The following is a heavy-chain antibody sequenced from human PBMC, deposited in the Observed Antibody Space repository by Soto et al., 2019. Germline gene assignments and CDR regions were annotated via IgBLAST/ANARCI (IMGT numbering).Heavy chain of an antibody. CDR3: AKKGGSYYDSSGSTAPYYFDY. V-gene: IGHV3-9*01. CDR1: GFTFDDYA. D-gene: IGHD3-22*01. J-gene: IGHJ4*02. Sequence: GGSLRLSCAASGFTFDDYAMHWVRQAPGKGLEWVSGISWNSGSIGYAGSVKGRFTISRDNAKNSLYLQMNSLRAEDTALYYCAKKGGSYYDSSGSTAPYYFDYWGQGTLVTVSS. CDR2: ISWNSGSI.